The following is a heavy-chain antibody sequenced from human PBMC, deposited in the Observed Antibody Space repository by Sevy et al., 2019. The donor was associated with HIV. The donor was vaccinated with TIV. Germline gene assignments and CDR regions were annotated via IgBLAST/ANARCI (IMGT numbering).Heavy chain of an antibody. CDR1: GYTLTELS. Sequence: ASVKVSCKVSGYTLTELSMHWVRQAPGKGLEWMGGFDPEDGETIYAQKFQGRVTMTEDTFTDTAYMELGSLRSEDTAVYYCETDSTGYFDWLFDYWGQGTLVTVSS. CDR2: FDPEDGET. CDR3: ETDSTGYFDWLFDY. J-gene: IGHJ4*02. D-gene: IGHD3-9*01. V-gene: IGHV1-24*01.